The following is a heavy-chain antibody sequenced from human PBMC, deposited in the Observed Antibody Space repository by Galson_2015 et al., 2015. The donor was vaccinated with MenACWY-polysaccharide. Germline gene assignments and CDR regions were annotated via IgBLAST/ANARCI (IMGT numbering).Heavy chain of an antibody. Sequence: QSGAEVKKPGESLKISCQGSGYSFTGYWIGWVRQMPGKGLEWMGIIYPSDSDTRYSPSFQGQVTFSADKSINTAYLQWSSLRASDSAMYYCARHAKYCSGGSCHLDYWGQGTLVTVSS. J-gene: IGHJ4*02. CDR2: IYPSDSDT. CDR3: ARHAKYCSGGSCHLDY. V-gene: IGHV5-51*01. D-gene: IGHD2-15*01. CDR1: GYSFTGYW.